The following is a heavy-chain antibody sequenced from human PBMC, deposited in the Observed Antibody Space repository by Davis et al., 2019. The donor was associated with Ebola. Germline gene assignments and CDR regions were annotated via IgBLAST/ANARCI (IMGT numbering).Heavy chain of an antibody. D-gene: IGHD6-19*01. V-gene: IGHV3-53*01. J-gene: IGHJ3*02. Sequence: PGGSLRLSCAASGFTVSSNYMSWVRQAPGKGLEWVSVIYSRGSTYYADSVKGRFTISRDNSKNTLYLQMNSLRADDTAVYYCARELQWLVHDCDAFDIWGQGTMVTVSS. CDR3: ARELQWLVHDCDAFDI. CDR2: IYSRGST. CDR1: GFTVSSNY.